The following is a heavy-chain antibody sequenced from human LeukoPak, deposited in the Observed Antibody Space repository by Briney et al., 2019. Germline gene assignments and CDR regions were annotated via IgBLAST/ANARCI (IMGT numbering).Heavy chain of an antibody. Sequence: GGSLRLSCAGSGYTFSNYHMHWVRQAPGKGLEWVAVIWYDGGNKYYADSVKGRFTISRDKSKNTLYLQMNSLRAEDTAFYYCARDSYGADYWGQGTLVTVSS. CDR3: ARDSYGADY. V-gene: IGHV3-33*01. CDR2: IWYDGGNK. J-gene: IGHJ4*02. CDR1: GYTFSNYH. D-gene: IGHD4/OR15-4a*01.